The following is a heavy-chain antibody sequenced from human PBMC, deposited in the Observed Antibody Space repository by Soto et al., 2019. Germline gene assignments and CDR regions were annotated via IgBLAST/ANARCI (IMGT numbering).Heavy chain of an antibody. CDR1: GYTFTSYG. J-gene: IGHJ6*02. D-gene: IGHD6-13*01. Sequence: ASVKGSFKASGYTFTSYGISWVRQAPGQGLEWMGCIIAYNGNTNYAQKLQGRVTMTTDTAKSTAYMGLRSLRSDDTAVYYCAREGSEKGRWYTGSYYYYYGMDVWGQGTTVTVSS. V-gene: IGHV1-18*04. CDR2: IIAYNGNT. CDR3: AREGSEKGRWYTGSYYYYYGMDV.